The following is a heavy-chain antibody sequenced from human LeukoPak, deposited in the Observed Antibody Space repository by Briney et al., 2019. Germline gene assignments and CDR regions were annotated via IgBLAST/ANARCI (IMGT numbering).Heavy chain of an antibody. J-gene: IGHJ5*02. CDR1: GGTFSSYA. V-gene: IGHV1-69*13. D-gene: IGHD3-22*01. CDR3: ARIWGLHYYDSSGGTRWFDP. Sequence: GASVWVSCKASGGTFSSYAISWVRQAPGQGLEWMGGIIPIFGTANYAQKFQGRVTITADESTSTAYMELSSLRSEDTAVYYCARIWGLHYYDSSGGTRWFDPWGQGTLVTVSS. CDR2: IIPIFGTA.